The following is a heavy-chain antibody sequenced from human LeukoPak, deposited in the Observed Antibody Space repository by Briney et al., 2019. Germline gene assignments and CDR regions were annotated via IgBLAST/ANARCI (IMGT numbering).Heavy chain of an antibody. CDR2: IRSKANSYAT. CDR1: GFTFSGSA. V-gene: IGHV3-73*01. J-gene: IGHJ4*02. CDR3: TRHLSSGLED. Sequence: GGSLRLSCAASGFTFSGSAMHWVRQASGKGLEWVGRIRSKANSYATAYAASVKGRFTISRDDSKNTAYLQMNSLKTEDTAVYYCTRHLSSGLEDWGQGTLVTVSS. D-gene: IGHD6-19*01.